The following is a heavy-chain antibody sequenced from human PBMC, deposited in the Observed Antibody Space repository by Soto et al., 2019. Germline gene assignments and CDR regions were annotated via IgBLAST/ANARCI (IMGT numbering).Heavy chain of an antibody. CDR3: ASMSDSSGYYYPIDY. CDR2: ISYDGSNK. Sequence: GGSLRLSCAASGCTCSGYAMHWVRKAPGKGLEWVAVISYDGSNKYYADSVKGRFTISRDNSKNTLYLQMNSLRAEDTAVYYCASMSDSSGYYYPIDYWGQGTLVTVSS. J-gene: IGHJ4*02. CDR1: GCTCSGYA. D-gene: IGHD3-22*01. V-gene: IGHV3-30-3*01.